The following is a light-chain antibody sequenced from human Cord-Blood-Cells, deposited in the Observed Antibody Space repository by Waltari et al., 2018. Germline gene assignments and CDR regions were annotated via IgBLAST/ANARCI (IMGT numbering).Light chain of an antibody. Sequence: QSALTQPASVSGSPGQSITISCTGTSSDVGSYNLVSWYQQHPGKAPKRMIYEGSKRPSGVSNRFSGSKSGNTASLTISGRQAEDEADYYCCSYAGSSSYVFGTGTKVTVL. V-gene: IGLV2-23*01. J-gene: IGLJ1*01. CDR1: SSDVGSYNL. CDR2: EGS. CDR3: CSYAGSSSYV.